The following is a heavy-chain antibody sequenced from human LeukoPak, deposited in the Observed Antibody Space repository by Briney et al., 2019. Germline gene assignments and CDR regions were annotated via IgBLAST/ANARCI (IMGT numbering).Heavy chain of an antibody. Sequence: GGSLRLSCAASGFSFSSDAMSWVRQAPGEGLEWASAISGSGGSTYYAASVKGRFTISRDNSKNTLYLHMNSLRAEDTAVYYCAKAGPSIAVAGTGGDYWGQGTLVTVSS. CDR1: GFSFSSDA. D-gene: IGHD6-19*01. V-gene: IGHV3-23*01. J-gene: IGHJ4*02. CDR3: AKAGPSIAVAGTGGDY. CDR2: ISGSGGST.